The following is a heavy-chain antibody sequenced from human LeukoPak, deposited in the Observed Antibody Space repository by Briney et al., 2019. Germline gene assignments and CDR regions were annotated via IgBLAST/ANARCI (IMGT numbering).Heavy chain of an antibody. CDR2: VFHSGDT. D-gene: IGHD2-2*03. CDR1: GGSIMSGGYS. V-gene: IGHV4-30-2*01. J-gene: IGHJ6*03. Sequence: SQTLSLTCAVSGGSIMSGGYSWSWIRQTPEKGLEWIGHVFHSGDTEYNPSLKNRVAMSLVRSKNQVSLELSSVTAADTAVYYCARVDSHYYYMDVWGKGTTVTVSS. CDR3: ARVDSHYYYMDV.